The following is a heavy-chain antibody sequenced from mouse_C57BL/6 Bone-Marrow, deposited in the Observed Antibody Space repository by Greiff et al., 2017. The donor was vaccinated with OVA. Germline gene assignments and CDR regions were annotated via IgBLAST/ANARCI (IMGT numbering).Heavy chain of an antibody. CDR1: GYSITSGYY. CDR3: AREVLYAMDY. V-gene: IGHV3-6*01. CDR2: ISYDGSN. Sequence: VQLQESGPGLVKPSQSLSLTCSVTGYSITSGYYWNWIRQFPGNKLEWMGYISYDGSNNYNPSLKNRISITRDTSKNQFFLKLNSVTTEDTATYYCAREVLYAMDYWGQGTSVTVSS. J-gene: IGHJ4*01.